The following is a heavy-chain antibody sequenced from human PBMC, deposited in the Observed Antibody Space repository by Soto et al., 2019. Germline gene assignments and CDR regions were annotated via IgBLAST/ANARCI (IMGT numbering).Heavy chain of an antibody. J-gene: IGHJ6*03. CDR2: IIPMVGTP. CDR1: GDTFSSYS. D-gene: IGHD3-16*01. V-gene: IGHV1-69*08. Sequence: QAQLVQSGAEVKRPGSSVKVSCKASGDTFSSYSISWVRQAPGQGLEWMGRIIPMVGTPNYAQKFQGRVTSSADKSTSTAYMGLNSLISDDTAVYYCATDGGSTSSSAYNYFMDVWGKGTPVTVSS. CDR3: ATDGGSTSSSAYNYFMDV.